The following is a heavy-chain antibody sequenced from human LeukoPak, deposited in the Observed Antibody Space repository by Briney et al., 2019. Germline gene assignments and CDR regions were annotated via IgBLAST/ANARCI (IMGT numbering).Heavy chain of an antibody. J-gene: IGHJ6*04. Sequence: GGSLRLSCAASGFTFGSYGMHWVRQAPGKGXXGVALISYDGSSKYYADSVKGRFTISRDNSKSTLNLQMNSLRAGDTAVYYCARMFVSYAMDVWGEGTTVTVSS. V-gene: IGHV3-30*03. CDR3: ARMFVSYAMDV. CDR2: ISYDGSSK. D-gene: IGHD3-10*02. CDR1: GFTFGSYG.